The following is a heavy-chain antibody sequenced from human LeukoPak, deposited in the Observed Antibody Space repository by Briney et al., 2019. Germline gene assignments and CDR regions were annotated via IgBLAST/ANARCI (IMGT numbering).Heavy chain of an antibody. CDR3: ARDFPPHGYSGSSR. V-gene: IGHV3-53*01. Sequence: GGSLRLSYAASGFTVSSNYMSWVRQAPGKGLEWVSVIYSGGSTYYADSVKGRFTIPRDNSKNTLYLQMNSLRAEDTAVYYCARDFPPHGYSGSSRWGQGTLVTVSS. CDR2: IYSGGST. CDR1: GFTVSSNY. D-gene: IGHD1-26*01. J-gene: IGHJ4*02.